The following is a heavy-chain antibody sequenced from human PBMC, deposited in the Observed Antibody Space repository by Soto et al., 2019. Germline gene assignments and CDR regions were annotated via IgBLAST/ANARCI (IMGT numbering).Heavy chain of an antibody. D-gene: IGHD3-22*01. CDR3: ASGRARYYYDSSGYFDY. V-gene: IGHV4-30-2*01. CDR2: IYHSGST. J-gene: IGHJ4*02. CDR1: GGSISSGGYS. Sequence: SETLSLTCAVSGGSISSGGYSWSWIRQPPGKGLEWIGYIYHSGSTYYNPSLKSRVTISVDRSKNQFSLKLSSVTAADTAVYYCASGRARYYYDSSGYFDYWGQGTLVTVSP.